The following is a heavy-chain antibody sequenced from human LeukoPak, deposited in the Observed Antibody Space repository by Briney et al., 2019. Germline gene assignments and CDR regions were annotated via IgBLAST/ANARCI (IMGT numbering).Heavy chain of an antibody. CDR1: GFTFDDYA. CDR2: ISWDGGST. V-gene: IGHV3-43D*03. D-gene: IGHD6-13*01. CDR3: AKDSRVIPYSSNQALGDAFDI. Sequence: GGSLRLSCAASGFTFDDYAMHWVRQAPGKGLEWVSLISWDGGSTYYADSVKGRFTISRDNSKNSLYLQMNSLRAEDTAVYYCAKDSRVIPYSSNQALGDAFDIWGQGTMVTVSS. J-gene: IGHJ3*02.